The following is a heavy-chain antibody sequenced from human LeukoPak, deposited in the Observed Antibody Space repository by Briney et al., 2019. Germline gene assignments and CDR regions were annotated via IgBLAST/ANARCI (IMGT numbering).Heavy chain of an antibody. CDR3: AKDNRASVGTSTVFDY. CDR1: GFTFDDYA. D-gene: IGHD2-15*01. Sequence: GRSLRLSCAASGFTFDDYAMHWVRQAPGKGLEWVSGISWNSGSIGYADSVKGRFTISRDNAKNSLYLQMNSLRAEDTALYYCAKDNRASVGTSTVFDYWGQGTLVTVSS. J-gene: IGHJ4*02. V-gene: IGHV3-9*01. CDR2: ISWNSGSI.